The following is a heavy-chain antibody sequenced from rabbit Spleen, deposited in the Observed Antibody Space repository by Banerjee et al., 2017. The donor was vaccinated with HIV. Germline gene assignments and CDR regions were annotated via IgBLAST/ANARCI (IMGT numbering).Heavy chain of an antibody. CDR2: INTATGKD. D-gene: IGHD4-1*01. Sequence: QEQLEESGGGLVQPGGSLKLSCKASGFDFSRTGVSWVRQAPGKGLEWIACINTATGKDVYASWAKGRFTISTTSSTTVTLQMTSLTAADTATYFCARDLAGVIGWNFSLWGPGTLVTVS. V-gene: IGHV1S45*01. J-gene: IGHJ4*01. CDR3: ARDLAGVIGWNFSL. CDR1: GFDFSRTG.